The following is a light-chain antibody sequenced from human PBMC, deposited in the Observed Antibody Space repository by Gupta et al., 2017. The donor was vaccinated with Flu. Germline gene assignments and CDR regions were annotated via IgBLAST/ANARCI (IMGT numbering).Light chain of an antibody. CDR1: QSVSSSY. V-gene: IGKV3-20*01. Sequence: EIVLTQSPGTLSLSPGEQATLSCRASQSVSSSYLAWYQQKLGGAPERLIYGASSRTKGSNDRCSGSGGGTDFNLTVIRREPEDFEVYYCQHDDNEHPMYTFGQGTKLEIK. J-gene: IGKJ2*01. CDR3: QHDDNEHPMYT. CDR2: GAS.